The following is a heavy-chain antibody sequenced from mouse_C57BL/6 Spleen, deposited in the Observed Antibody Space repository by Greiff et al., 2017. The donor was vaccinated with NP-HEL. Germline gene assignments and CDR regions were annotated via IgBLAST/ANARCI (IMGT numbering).Heavy chain of an antibody. CDR3: ARKNYDYDRWYFDY. CDR2: INPYNGGT. CDR1: GYTFTDYY. D-gene: IGHD2-4*01. J-gene: IGHJ2*01. V-gene: IGHV1-19*01. Sequence: EVQLQQSGPVLVKPGASVKMSCKASGYTFTDYYMNWVKQSHGKSLEWIGVINPYNGGTSYNQKFKGKATLTVDKSSSTAYMELNSLTSEDSAVYYCARKNYDYDRWYFDYWGRGTTLTVSS.